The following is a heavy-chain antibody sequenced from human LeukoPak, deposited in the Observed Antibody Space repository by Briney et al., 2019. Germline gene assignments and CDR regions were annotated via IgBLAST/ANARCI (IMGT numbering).Heavy chain of an antibody. V-gene: IGHV4-59*08. CDR1: GGSISSYY. CDR3: ARMGGYSGYATH. J-gene: IGHJ4*02. CDR2: ILYSGTT. D-gene: IGHD5-12*01. Sequence: SETLSLTCTVSGGSISSYYWIWIRQPPGKGLEWIGYILYSGTTNSNPSLKSRVNISLDTSNNQISLKLTSVTAADTAVYFCARMGGYSGYATHWGQGILVTVSS.